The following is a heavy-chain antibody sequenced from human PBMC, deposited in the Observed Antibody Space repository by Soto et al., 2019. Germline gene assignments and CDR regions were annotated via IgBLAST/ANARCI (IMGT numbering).Heavy chain of an antibody. CDR3: ARDRDYSHTDADIDY. CDR2: ISGYNGYT. D-gene: IGHD3-16*01. CDR1: GYNFNTYG. V-gene: IGHV1-18*01. Sequence: QVQLMQSGAEVRRPGTSMRISCTTSGYNFNTYGIIWVRQAPGQGLEWMGWISGYNGYTKYAQNLEDRVTLSTDPSTSTAFLELRNLRSGDTALYFCARDRDYSHTDADIDYWGQGTLVTVSS. J-gene: IGHJ4*02.